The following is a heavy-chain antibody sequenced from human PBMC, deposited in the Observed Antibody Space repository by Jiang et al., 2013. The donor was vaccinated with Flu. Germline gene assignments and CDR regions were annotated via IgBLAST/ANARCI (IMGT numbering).Heavy chain of an antibody. D-gene: IGHD3-9*01. CDR3: AKGILNYDILTGYLS. Sequence: QLLESGGGLVQPGGSLRLSCAASGFTFSSYAMSWVRQAPGKGLEWVSAISGSGGSTYYAGSVKGRFTISRDNSKNTLYLQMNSLRAEDTAVYYCAKGILNYDILTGYLSWDQGTLVTVSS. CDR2: ISGSGGST. J-gene: IGHJ4*02. V-gene: IGHV3-23*01. CDR1: GFTFSSYA.